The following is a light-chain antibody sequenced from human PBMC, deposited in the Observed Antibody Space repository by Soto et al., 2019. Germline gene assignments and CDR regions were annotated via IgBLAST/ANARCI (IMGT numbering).Light chain of an antibody. CDR1: PGVTIN. CDR3: QQYDTWPSNT. V-gene: IGKV3-15*01. Sequence: IVLTQSPATLPFSPAERATRSCSAGPGVTINLAWYQQQPGQAPRLLIYGASTRASGVSDRFSGSGAGAEYTPTISRLQSEDFAVYYCQQYDTWPSNTFGQGTRLEIK. J-gene: IGKJ5*01. CDR2: GAS.